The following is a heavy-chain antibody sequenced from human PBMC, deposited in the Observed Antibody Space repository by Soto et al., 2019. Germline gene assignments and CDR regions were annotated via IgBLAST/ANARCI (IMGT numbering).Heavy chain of an antibody. CDR1: GASMNTYY. J-gene: IGHJ6*02. CDR2: IYTSGGA. D-gene: IGHD6-19*01. Sequence: QVRLRESGPGLVNPWETLSLTCGVSGASMNTYYWSWIRQPAGEGLAWIGRIYTSGGANYSPSLQSRVTMSVATSKRKVSLELPFVTVADTAIDYCARGAVAGVEYGMDVWGQGPTVTVSS. CDR3: ARGAVAGVEYGMDV. V-gene: IGHV4-4*07.